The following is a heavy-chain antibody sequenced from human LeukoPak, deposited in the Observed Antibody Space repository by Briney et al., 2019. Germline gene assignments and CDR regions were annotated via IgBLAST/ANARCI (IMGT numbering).Heavy chain of an antibody. Sequence: GGSLRLSCAASGFTFSSYAMSWVRQAPGKGLEWVSAISGSGGSTYYADSVKGRFTISRDNSKNTLYLQMNSLRAEDTAVYYCAKGVAARRAVLVFDYWGQGTLVTVSS. V-gene: IGHV3-23*01. CDR3: AKGVAARRAVLVFDY. CDR1: GFTFSSYA. CDR2: ISGSGGST. J-gene: IGHJ4*02. D-gene: IGHD6-6*01.